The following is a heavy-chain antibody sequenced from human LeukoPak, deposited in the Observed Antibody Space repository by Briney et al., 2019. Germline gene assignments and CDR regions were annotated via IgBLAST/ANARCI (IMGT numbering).Heavy chain of an antibody. CDR2: VGIAADT. V-gene: IGHV3-13*01. CDR1: GFTFSDHA. J-gene: IGHJ4*02. CDR3: VRQKKSHGDFDY. Sequence: GGSLRLSCAASGFTFSDHAMHWVRQAPGKGLEWVSAVGIAADTFYPGSVKGRFTISRENAKNSLYLQMNSLRVEDTAVYYCVRQKKSHGDFDYWGQGTLVTVSS. D-gene: IGHD7-27*01.